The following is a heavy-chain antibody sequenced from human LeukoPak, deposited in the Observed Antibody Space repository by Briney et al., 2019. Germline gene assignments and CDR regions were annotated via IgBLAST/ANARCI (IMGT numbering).Heavy chain of an antibody. Sequence: GGSLRLSCAASGFTVTNTYMNWVRQAPRKGLEWVSVIYAGGSKYYADSVKGRFTISRDNSKNTLYLQMNSLRAEDTAVYYCARDSVDTAMAFYYYYYMDVWGKGTTVTVSS. D-gene: IGHD5-18*01. CDR2: IYAGGSK. V-gene: IGHV3-53*05. J-gene: IGHJ6*03. CDR3: ARDSVDTAMAFYYYYYMDV. CDR1: GFTVTNTY.